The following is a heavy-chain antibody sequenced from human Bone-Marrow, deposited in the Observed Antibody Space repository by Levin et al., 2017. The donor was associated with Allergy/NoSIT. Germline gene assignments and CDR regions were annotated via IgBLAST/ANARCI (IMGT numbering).Heavy chain of an antibody. Sequence: GGSLRLSCAASGFTFSTYAMDWVRQAPGKGLEWVAGISGGGGSIYYADSVKGRFTISRDNSKNTLSLQMNSLRADDTALYFCAKDGAFFDFWSGYSEVAFDVWGQGTMVTVS. CDR3: AKDGAFFDFWSGYSEVAFDV. CDR2: ISGGGGSI. J-gene: IGHJ3*01. CDR1: GFTFSTYA. V-gene: IGHV3-23*01. D-gene: IGHD3-3*01.